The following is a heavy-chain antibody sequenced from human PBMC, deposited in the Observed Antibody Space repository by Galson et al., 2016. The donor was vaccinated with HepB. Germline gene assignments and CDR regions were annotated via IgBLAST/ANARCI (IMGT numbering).Heavy chain of an antibody. CDR2: ISYDRSNK. V-gene: IGHV3-30*18. CDR3: AKGHSQTYYYYYGMDV. Sequence: LRLSCAASGFTFSTYGMHWVRQAPGKGLEWVAVISYDRSNKNYAASVKGRFIISRDNSKNTLCLQMNSLRAEDTAVYFCAKGHSQTYYYYYGMDVWGQGTTVTVSS. CDR1: GFTFSTYG. D-gene: IGHD1-26*01. J-gene: IGHJ6*02.